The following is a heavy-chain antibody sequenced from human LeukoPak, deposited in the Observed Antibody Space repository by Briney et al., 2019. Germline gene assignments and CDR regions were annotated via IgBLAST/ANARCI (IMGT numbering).Heavy chain of an antibody. D-gene: IGHD5-18*01. V-gene: IGHV3-21*01. CDR3: ARDRGWIQLDYYMDV. Sequence: GGSLRLSCAASGFTFSSYSMNWVRQAPGKGLEWVSSISSSSSYIYYADSVKGRFTISRDNAKNSLYLQMNSLRAEDAAVYFCARDRGWIQLDYYMDVWGKGTTVTVSS. J-gene: IGHJ6*03. CDR1: GFTFSSYS. CDR2: ISSSSSYI.